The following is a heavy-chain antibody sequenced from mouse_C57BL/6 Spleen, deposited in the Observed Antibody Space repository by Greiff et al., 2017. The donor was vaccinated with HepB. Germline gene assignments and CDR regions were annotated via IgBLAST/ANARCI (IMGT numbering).Heavy chain of an antibody. J-gene: IGHJ2*01. D-gene: IGHD2-1*01. Sequence: QVQLKQPGTELVKPGASVKLSCKASGYTFTSYWMHWVKQRPGQGLEWIGNIKPSNGGTNYNEKLKSKAKLTVDKYSSTAYMQLSSLTSENSAVYYCSRGVFGNCSFDYWGQGTTLTVSS. CDR3: SRGVFGNCSFDY. CDR1: GYTFTSYW. CDR2: IKPSNGGT. V-gene: IGHV1-53*01.